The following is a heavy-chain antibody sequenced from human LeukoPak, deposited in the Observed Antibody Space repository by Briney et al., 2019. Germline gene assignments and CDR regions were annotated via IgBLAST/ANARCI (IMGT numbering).Heavy chain of an antibody. D-gene: IGHD3-22*01. J-gene: IGHJ3*02. CDR3: ARGGYYDSRNAFDI. V-gene: IGHV4-4*07. Sequence: SETLSLTCTVSGGSISSYYWSSIRQPAGKGLEWIGRIYTSGSTNYNPSLKSRVTMSVDTSKNQFSLKLSSLTAADTAVYYCARGGYYDSRNAFDIWGQGTMVTVSS. CDR1: GGSISSYY. CDR2: IYTSGST.